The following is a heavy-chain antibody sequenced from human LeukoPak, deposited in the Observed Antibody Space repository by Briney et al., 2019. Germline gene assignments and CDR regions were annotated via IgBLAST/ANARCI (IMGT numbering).Heavy chain of an antibody. CDR3: VRNFQGMDV. CDR1: GFTFSAYS. Sequence: HSGGSLRLSCAVSGFTFSAYSMNWVRQAPGKGPEWVSYISSSSSTIYYADSVKGRFTISRDKAKNSLNLQMNSLRAEDTAVYYCVRNFQGMDVWGQGTTVTVSS. J-gene: IGHJ6*02. CDR2: ISSSSSTI. V-gene: IGHV3-48*01. D-gene: IGHD1-7*01.